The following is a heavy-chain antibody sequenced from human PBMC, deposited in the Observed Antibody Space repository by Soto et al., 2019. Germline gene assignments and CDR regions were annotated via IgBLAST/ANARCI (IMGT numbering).Heavy chain of an antibody. Sequence: PSETPSLTFTVPGGSISSSSYYWGWIRQPPGKGLEWIGSIYYSGSTYYNPSLKSRVTISVDTSKNQFSLKLSSVTAADTAVYYCARHPSEHYYYYMDVWGKGTTVTVSS. CDR3: ARHPSEHYYYYMDV. CDR1: GGSISSSSYY. J-gene: IGHJ6*03. V-gene: IGHV4-39*01. CDR2: IYYSGST.